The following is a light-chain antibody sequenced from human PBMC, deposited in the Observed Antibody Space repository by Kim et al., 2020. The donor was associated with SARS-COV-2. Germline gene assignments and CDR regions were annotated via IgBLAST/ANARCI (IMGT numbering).Light chain of an antibody. Sequence: DIQMTQSPSTLSSFVGNRVTITCRASQSIDNWLAWYQQTPGKAPKLLIYQASKLASGVPSRFSGSGSGTDFTLTISNLQPDDSAIYSCNQVATLCTFGPGTTVDIK. CDR3: NQVATLCT. CDR1: QSIDNW. CDR2: QAS. V-gene: IGKV1-5*03. J-gene: IGKJ1*01.